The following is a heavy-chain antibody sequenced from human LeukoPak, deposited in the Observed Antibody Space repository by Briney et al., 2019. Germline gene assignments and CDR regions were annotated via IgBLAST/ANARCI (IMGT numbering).Heavy chain of an antibody. V-gene: IGHV4-59*08. CDR2: IYYSGTT. J-gene: IGHJ4*02. CDR1: GASFTSNY. D-gene: IGHD2-21*02. Sequence: SETLSLTCTASGASFTSNYWSWIRQPPGKGLEWIGYIYYSGTTTYNPSLERRVTMSVDMSKTQVSLRLNSVTATDTAMYYCARLDCGGDCFVDYWGQGTLVTVSS. CDR3: ARLDCGGDCFVDY.